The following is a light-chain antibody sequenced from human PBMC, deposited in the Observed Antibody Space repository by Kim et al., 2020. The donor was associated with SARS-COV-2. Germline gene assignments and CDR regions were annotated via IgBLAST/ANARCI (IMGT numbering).Light chain of an antibody. V-gene: IGLV3-27*01. CDR1: VLAKKY. Sequence: SYELTQPSSVSVSPGQTARITCSGDVLAKKYARWFQQKPGQAPVLVIYKDSERPSGIPARFSGSSSGTTVTLTISGAQVEDEADYYCYSAADNNRVFGGGTQLTVL. CDR2: KDS. CDR3: YSAADNNRV. J-gene: IGLJ3*02.